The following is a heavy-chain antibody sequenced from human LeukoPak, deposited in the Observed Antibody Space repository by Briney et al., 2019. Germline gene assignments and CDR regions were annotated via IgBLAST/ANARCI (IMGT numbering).Heavy chain of an antibody. CDR1: GFSFDDHG. CDR2: ITWNGGST. Sequence: GGSLRPSCAASGFSFDDHGMSWVRQAPGQGLEWVSGITWNGGSTGYADSVKGRFSISRDNAKDSLFLQMNSLRVYDTALYYCVKDRSFNRGEPIDYWGQGTLVVVSS. D-gene: IGHD3-16*01. J-gene: IGHJ4*02. CDR3: VKDRSFNRGEPIDY. V-gene: IGHV3-20*04.